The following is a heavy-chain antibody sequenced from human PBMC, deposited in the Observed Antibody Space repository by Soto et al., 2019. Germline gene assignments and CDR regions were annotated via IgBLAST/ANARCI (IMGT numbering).Heavy chain of an antibody. V-gene: IGHV1-24*01. CDR1: GYSLTEIS. CDR2: FDPEDGET. Sequence: VTSVKASWKVSGYSLTEISMHWVRQSPGKGLEWMGGFDPEDGETIYAQKFQGRVTMTEDTSTDTAYMELSSLRSEDTAVYYCASRGYYYYYYYMDVWGKGTTVTVSS. D-gene: IGHD3-16*01. CDR3: ASRGYYYYYYYMDV. J-gene: IGHJ6*03.